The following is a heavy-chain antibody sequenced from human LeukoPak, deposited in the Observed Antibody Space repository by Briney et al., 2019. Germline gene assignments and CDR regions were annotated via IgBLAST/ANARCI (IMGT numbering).Heavy chain of an antibody. CDR2: IWYDGSNK. V-gene: IGHV3-33*01. D-gene: IGHD6-19*01. J-gene: IGHJ4*02. CDR3: ARSQWLGEGGDYFDY. Sequence: GGSLRLSCAASGFTFSSYGMHWVRQAPGKGLEWVAVIWYDGSNKYYADSVKGRFTISRDNSKNTLYLQMNRLRAEDTAVYYCARSQWLGEGGDYFDYWGQGTLVTVSS. CDR1: GFTFSSYG.